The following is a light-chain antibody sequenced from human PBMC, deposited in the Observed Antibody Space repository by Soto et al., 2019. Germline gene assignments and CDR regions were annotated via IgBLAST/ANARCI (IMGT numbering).Light chain of an antibody. J-gene: IGKJ5*01. CDR3: QQYNNWPPKHT. Sequence: IVLTQSPGTLSVSPGERVTLSCRASQSISNNLAWYQHKPGRAPRVLIYDASTRATGVPVRFIGSGSGTEFTLTISSLESDDFAVYYCQQYNNWPPKHTFGQGTRLEIK. CDR2: DAS. CDR1: QSISNN. V-gene: IGKV3-15*01.